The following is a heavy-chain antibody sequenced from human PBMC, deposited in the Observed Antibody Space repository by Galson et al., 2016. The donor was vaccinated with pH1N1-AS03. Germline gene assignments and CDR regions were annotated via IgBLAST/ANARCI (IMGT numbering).Heavy chain of an antibody. J-gene: IGHJ4*02. CDR3: NTLGVGDGAIYDY. CDR2: ITSKTDGGTT. Sequence: SLRLSCAASGFTFRNAWMTWVRQAPGKGLEWVGRITSKTDGGTTDYAAPVTGRFTISRDDSKNTLYRQMNSLKIEDAAMYYCNTLGVGDGAIYDYWGQGTLVTVSS. CDR1: GFTFRNAW. D-gene: IGHD5-24*01. V-gene: IGHV3-15*01.